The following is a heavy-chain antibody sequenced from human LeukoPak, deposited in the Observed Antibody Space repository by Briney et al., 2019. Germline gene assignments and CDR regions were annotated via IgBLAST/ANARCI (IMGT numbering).Heavy chain of an antibody. Sequence: GGSLRLSCAASGFTFSSYGMHWVRQAPGKGLEWVAFIRYEGSNKYYADSVKGRFTISRDNSKNTLYLQMNSLRAEDTAVYYCAKYGDLGVYWGQGTLVSVSS. CDR1: GFTFSSYG. CDR3: AKYGDLGVY. D-gene: IGHD4-17*01. J-gene: IGHJ4*02. CDR2: IRYEGSNK. V-gene: IGHV3-30*02.